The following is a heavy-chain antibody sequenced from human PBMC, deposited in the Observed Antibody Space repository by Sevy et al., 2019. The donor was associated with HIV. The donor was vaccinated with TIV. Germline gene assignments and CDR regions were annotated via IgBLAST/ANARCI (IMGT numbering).Heavy chain of an antibody. CDR1: GFTFSRYW. D-gene: IGHD2-2*01. Sequence: GGSLRLSCAASGFTFSRYWMSWVRQTPGKGLEWVANIKLDGSEKYYVDPVKGRSTISRDNAKNSLYLQMNSLRAEDTAVYYCARDCSSSSCLWGMDVWGQGTTVTVSS. CDR2: IKLDGSEK. V-gene: IGHV3-7*03. J-gene: IGHJ6*02. CDR3: ARDCSSSSCLWGMDV.